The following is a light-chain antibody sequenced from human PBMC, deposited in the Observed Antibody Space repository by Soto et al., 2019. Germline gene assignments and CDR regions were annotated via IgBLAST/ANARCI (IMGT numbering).Light chain of an antibody. CDR3: QQYDNWPWGPFT. V-gene: IGKV3-15*01. Sequence: ELVMTQSPAILSVSPGERVTLSCRASQSVNRNLAWYQQTPGQAPRLLIYGASSRATGTPDRFSGSASGTDFTLTITSLQYEDFAVYYCQQYDNWPWGPFTFGPGTRVDAK. CDR2: GAS. J-gene: IGKJ3*01. CDR1: QSVNRN.